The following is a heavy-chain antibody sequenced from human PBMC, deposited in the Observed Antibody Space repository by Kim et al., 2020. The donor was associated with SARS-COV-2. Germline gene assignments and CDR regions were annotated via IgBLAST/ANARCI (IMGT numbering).Heavy chain of an antibody. CDR3: AKDLSGSSLGYFYAMDV. V-gene: IGHV3-9*01. Sequence: GGSLRLSCAASGFTFNNYAMHWVRQAPGRGLEWVSGISWSGGSLGYADSVKGRFTISRDNAKNSLYLQMNSLRVEDTALYYCAKDLSGSSLGYFYAMDVWGQGTTVTVSS. CDR2: ISWSGGSL. J-gene: IGHJ6*02. D-gene: IGHD1-26*01. CDR1: GFTFNNYA.